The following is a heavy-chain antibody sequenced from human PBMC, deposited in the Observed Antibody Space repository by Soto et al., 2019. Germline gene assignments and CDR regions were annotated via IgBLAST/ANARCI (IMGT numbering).Heavy chain of an antibody. Sequence: QVQLVQCGPEVTKPGCSVQVSCQVSGATFRRNGISWVRQVPGQGLDWMGGINPIYGTVNYALKFLGRVTITADKSRSTAYMELSGLRPEDTGVYYCARDGGVTGMTTILDSWGQGTVFTAS. CDR2: INPIYGTV. CDR1: GATFRRNG. V-gene: IGHV1-69*14. D-gene: IGHD3-3*01. J-gene: IGHJ5*01. CDR3: ARDGGVTGMTTILDS.